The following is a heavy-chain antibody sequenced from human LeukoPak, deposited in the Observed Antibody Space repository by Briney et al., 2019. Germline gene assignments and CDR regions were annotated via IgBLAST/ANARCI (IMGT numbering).Heavy chain of an antibody. D-gene: IGHD3-3*01. CDR3: AKVPHYDFWSGSPHYFDY. CDR2: ISGSGGST. CDR1: GFTFSSYA. V-gene: IGHV3-23*01. Sequence: PGGSLRLSCAASGFTFSSYAMSWVRQAPGKGLEWVSAISGSGGSTYYADSVKGRFTISRDNSKNTLYLQMNSLRAEDTAVYYCAKVPHYDFWSGSPHYFDYWGQGTLVTVSS. J-gene: IGHJ4*02.